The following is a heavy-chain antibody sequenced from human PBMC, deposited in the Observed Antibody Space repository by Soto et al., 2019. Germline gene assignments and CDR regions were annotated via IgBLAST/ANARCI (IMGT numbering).Heavy chain of an antibody. V-gene: IGHV4-31*02. CDR2: IYYSGST. J-gene: IGHJ4*02. D-gene: IGHD3-9*01. CDR1: GGNIIDVGCC. CDR3: ARVGSILTGYPPLFDY. Sequence: TKSVTWTVAGGNIIDVGCCWSRIRKHPGKGLEWIGYIYYSGSTYYNPSLKSRVTISVDTSKNQFSLKLSSVTAADTAVYYCARVGSILTGYPPLFDYWGQGTLVTVS.